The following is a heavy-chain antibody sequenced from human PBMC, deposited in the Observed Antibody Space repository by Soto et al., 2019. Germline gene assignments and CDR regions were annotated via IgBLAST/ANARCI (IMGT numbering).Heavy chain of an antibody. V-gene: IGHV4-31*03. D-gene: IGHD2-15*01. J-gene: IGHJ4*02. Sequence: TLSLTCTVSGGSISSGCYYWSWIRQHPGKGLEWIGYIYYSGSTYYNPSLKSRVTISVDTSKNQFSLKLSSVTAADTAVYYCARGYCSGGSCREFDYWGQGTLVTVSS. CDR1: GGSISSGCYY. CDR2: IYYSGST. CDR3: ARGYCSGGSCREFDY.